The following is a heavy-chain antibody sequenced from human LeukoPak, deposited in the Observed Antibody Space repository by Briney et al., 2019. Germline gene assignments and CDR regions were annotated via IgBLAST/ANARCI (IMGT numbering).Heavy chain of an antibody. CDR2: INQGGNDR. J-gene: IGHJ3*01. CDR1: GFTFSSHW. CDR3: ATFRFLGT. Sequence: GGSLRLSCAASGFTFSSHWMSWVRQAPGKGLEWVANINQGGNDRNYVDSVKGRFTISRDNVKNSLYLQMNSLRAEDTAIYYCATFRFLGTWGQGTMVTVSP. V-gene: IGHV3-7*03. D-gene: IGHD3-3*01.